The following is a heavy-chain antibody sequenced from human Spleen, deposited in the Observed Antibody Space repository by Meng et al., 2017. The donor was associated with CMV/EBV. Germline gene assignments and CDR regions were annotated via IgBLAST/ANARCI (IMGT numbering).Heavy chain of an antibody. CDR2: IIATLGMA. V-gene: IGHV1-69*10. CDR1: GGTFSSYG. CDR3: ARDLEYCGSTTCYEDCFDP. J-gene: IGHJ5*02. Sequence: SVKVSCKASGGTFSSYGISWVRQAPGQGLEWMGGIIATLGMANYPQKFQGRVTITADKSTSTAYMELSSLRSEDTAVYYCARDLEYCGSTTCYEDCFDPWGQGTLVTVSS. D-gene: IGHD2-2*01.